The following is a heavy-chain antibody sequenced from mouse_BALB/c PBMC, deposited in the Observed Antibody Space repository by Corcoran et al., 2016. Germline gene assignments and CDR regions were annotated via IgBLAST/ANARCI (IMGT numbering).Heavy chain of an antibody. CDR1: GYTFTSYV. V-gene: IGHV1S136*01. CDR2: INPYNDGT. CDR3: AREGRRGYFDV. J-gene: IGHJ1*01. Sequence: EVQLQQSGPELVKPGASVKMSCKASGYTFTSYVMHWVKQKPGQGLEWIGYINPYNDGTKYNEKFKGKATLTSDKSSSTAYMELSSLTSEDSGVYYCAREGRRGYFDVWGAGTTVTVSS.